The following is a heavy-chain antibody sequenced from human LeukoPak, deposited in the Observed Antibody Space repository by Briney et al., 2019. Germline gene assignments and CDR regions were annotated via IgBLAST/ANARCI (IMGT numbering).Heavy chain of an antibody. CDR1: GYTFTNYG. CDR3: ARDLDQYSGRFGGFGHDF. CDR2: ISAYNGNT. J-gene: IGHJ4*02. D-gene: IGHD1-26*01. Sequence: ASVKVSCKASGYTFTNYGINWVRQAPGQGLEWMGWISAYNGNTNYAQKLQGRVTMTTVTSTSTAYMELRSLRSDDTAVYYCARDLDQYSGRFGGFGHDFWGQGTLVTVSS. V-gene: IGHV1-18*01.